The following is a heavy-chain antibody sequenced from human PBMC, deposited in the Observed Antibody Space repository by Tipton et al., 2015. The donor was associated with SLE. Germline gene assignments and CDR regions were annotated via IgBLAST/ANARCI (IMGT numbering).Heavy chain of an antibody. Sequence: QSGAEVKKPGASVKVSCKASGYTFTSYAMHWVRQAPGQRLEWMGWINAGNGNTKYSQNFQGRVTITRDTSASTAYMELSSLRSEDTAVYYCARALEAGAFDIWGQGTMVPVSS. CDR2: INAGNGNT. CDR3: ARALEAGAFDI. J-gene: IGHJ3*02. V-gene: IGHV1-3*01. CDR1: GYTFTSYA.